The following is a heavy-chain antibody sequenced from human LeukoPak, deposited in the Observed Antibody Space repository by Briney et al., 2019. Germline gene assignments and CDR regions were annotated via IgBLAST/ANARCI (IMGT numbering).Heavy chain of an antibody. CDR2: ISSSGSSI. V-gene: IGHV3-11*01. Sequence: PGGSLRLSCAGSGFNFSDFYMSWIRQAPGKGPEWVAYISSSGSSIYYTDSVRGRFTISRDNAKNSLFLQMNSLRPEDTAVYYCARGKRRFWFDPWGQGTLVTVSS. CDR1: GFNFSDFY. D-gene: IGHD3-3*01. J-gene: IGHJ5*02. CDR3: ARGKRRFWFDP.